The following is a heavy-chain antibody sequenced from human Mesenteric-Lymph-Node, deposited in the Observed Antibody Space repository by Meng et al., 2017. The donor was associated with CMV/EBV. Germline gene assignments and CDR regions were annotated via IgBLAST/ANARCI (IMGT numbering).Heavy chain of an antibody. Sequence: GESLKISCQAFGYRFRKYWIGWVRQMPGKRLEWMGLISPTDSDTRYSPSFQGHVTMSADKSTDTAYLQWSSLKASDTAVYFCASLRCGDECYSVLDYFHPWGQGTLVTVSS. D-gene: IGHD2-21*01. V-gene: IGHV5-51*01. CDR2: ISPTDSDT. J-gene: IGHJ4*02. CDR3: ASLRCGDECYSVLDYFHP. CDR1: GYRFRKYW.